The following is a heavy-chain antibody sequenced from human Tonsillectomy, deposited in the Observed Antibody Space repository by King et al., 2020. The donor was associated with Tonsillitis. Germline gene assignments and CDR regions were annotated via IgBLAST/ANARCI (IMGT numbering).Heavy chain of an antibody. CDR3: ARDRISFVVVANQDWFDT. CDR2: ISYDGSNK. D-gene: IGHD2-15*01. V-gene: IGHV3-30-3*01. J-gene: IGHJ5*02. Sequence: QLVQSGGGVVQPGRSLRLSCAASGFTFSSYAMHWVRQAPGKGLEWVAVISYDGSNKYYADSVKGRFTISRDSSKNTLYLQMNSLRAEDTAVYYCARDRISFVVVANQDWFDTWGQGTLVTVSS. CDR1: GFTFSSYA.